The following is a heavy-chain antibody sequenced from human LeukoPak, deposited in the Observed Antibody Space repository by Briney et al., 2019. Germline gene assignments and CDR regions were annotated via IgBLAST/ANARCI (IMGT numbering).Heavy chain of an antibody. CDR2: ISGYNGNT. V-gene: IGHV1-18*01. D-gene: IGHD2-2*01. CDR1: GYTFTSYG. J-gene: IGHJ4*02. Sequence: ASVKVSCKASGYTFTSYGVSWVRQAPGQGLEWMGRISGYNGNTNYAQKLQGRVTMTTDTSTSTAYMELRSLRSDDTAVYYCARDLGGVVPTAMYTDYWGQGTLVTVSS. CDR3: ARDLGGVVPTAMYTDY.